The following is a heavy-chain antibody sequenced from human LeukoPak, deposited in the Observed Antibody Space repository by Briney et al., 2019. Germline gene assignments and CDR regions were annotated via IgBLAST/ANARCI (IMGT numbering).Heavy chain of an antibody. CDR2: ISSSSSSYI. V-gene: IGHV3-21*01. CDR1: GFTFSSYS. Sequence: GGSLRLSCAASGFTFSSYSMNWVRQAPGKGLEWVSSISSSSSSYIYYADSVEGRFTISRDNAKNSLYLQMNSLRAEDTAVYYCAREPRQIAAAKINWFDPWGQGTLVTVSS. CDR3: AREPRQIAAAKINWFDP. J-gene: IGHJ5*02. D-gene: IGHD6-13*01.